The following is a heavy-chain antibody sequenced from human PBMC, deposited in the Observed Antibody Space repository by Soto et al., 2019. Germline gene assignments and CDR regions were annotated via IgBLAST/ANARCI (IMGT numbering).Heavy chain of an antibody. D-gene: IGHD4-17*01. CDR1: GGSISGYY. V-gene: IGHV4-59*01. CDR3: AREAAYGDSFDY. CDR2: IYYSGST. J-gene: IGHJ4*02. Sequence: QVQLQVSGPRLVKPSETLSLTCTVSGGSISGYYWSWIRQPPGKGLEWIGYIYYSGSTKYNPSLKSRVTISVDTSQNLFSLKLSSVTAADTAMYYCAREAAYGDSFDYWGQGTLVTVSS.